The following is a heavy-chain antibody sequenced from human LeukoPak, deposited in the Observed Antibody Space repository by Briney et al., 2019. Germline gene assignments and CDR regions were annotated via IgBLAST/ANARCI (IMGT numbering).Heavy chain of an antibody. V-gene: IGHV5-51*01. CDR3: ARSKAYYYYYMDV. Sequence: GESLKISCKGSGYSFTSYWIGWVRQMPEKGLEWMGIIYPGDSDTRYSPSFQGQVTISADKSISTAYLQWSSLKASDTAMYYCARSKAYYYYYMDVWGKGTTVTVSS. CDR2: IYPGDSDT. J-gene: IGHJ6*03. CDR1: GYSFTSYW.